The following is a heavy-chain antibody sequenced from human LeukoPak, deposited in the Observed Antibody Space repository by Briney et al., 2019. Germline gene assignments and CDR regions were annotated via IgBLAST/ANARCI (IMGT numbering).Heavy chain of an antibody. CDR2: ISAYNGNT. CDR3: AKETITFGGAYYFDY. V-gene: IGHV1-18*01. J-gene: IGHJ4*02. CDR1: GYTFTSYG. Sequence: ASVKVSCKASGYTFTSYGISWVRQAPGQGLEWMGWISAYNGNTNYAQKLQGRVTMTTDTSTSTAYMELRSLRSDDTAVYYCAKETITFGGAYYFDYWGQGTLVTVSS. D-gene: IGHD3-16*01.